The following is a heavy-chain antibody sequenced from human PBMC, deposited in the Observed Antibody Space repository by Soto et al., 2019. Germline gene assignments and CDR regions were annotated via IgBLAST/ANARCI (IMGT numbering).Heavy chain of an antibody. CDR3: TVSRWAARAYYYGMDV. CDR1: GFTFNNAW. CDR2: IKSTVDGGTT. V-gene: IGHV3-15*01. D-gene: IGHD6-6*01. J-gene: IGHJ6*02. Sequence: GGSLRLSCAASGFTFNNAWMSWVRQAPGKGLEWVGRIKSTVDGGTTDYAAPVKGRFTIPRDDSRNTLDLQMNSLKTEDTGVYYCTVSRWAARAYYYGMDVWGQGATVTVSS.